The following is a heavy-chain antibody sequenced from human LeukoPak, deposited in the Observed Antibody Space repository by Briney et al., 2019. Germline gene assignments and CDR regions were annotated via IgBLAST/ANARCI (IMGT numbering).Heavy chain of an antibody. CDR3: ARGVRGSYFWPSRRTINWFDP. CDR2: ISSSSSYI. J-gene: IGHJ5*02. D-gene: IGHD1-26*01. CDR1: GFTFSSYS. V-gene: IGHV3-21*01. Sequence: PGGSLRLSCAASGFTFSSYSMNWVRQAPGKGLEWVSSISSSSSYIYYADSVKGRFTISRDNAKNSLYLQMNSLRAEDTAVYYCARGVRGSYFWPSRRTINWFDPWGQGTLVTVSS.